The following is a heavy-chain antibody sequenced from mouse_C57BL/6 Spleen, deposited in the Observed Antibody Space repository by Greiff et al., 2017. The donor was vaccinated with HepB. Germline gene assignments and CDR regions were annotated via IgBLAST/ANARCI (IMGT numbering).Heavy chain of an antibody. CDR1: GFTFSSYA. Sequence: EVKLVESGGGLVKPGGSLKLSCAASGFTFSSYAMSWVRQTPEKRLEWVATISDGGSYTYYPDNVKGRFTISRDNAKNNLYLQMSHLKSEDTAMYYCARDRAITEKWYFDVWGTGTTVTVSS. CDR3: ARDRAITEKWYFDV. D-gene: IGHD2-4*01. V-gene: IGHV5-4*01. CDR2: ISDGGSYT. J-gene: IGHJ1*03.